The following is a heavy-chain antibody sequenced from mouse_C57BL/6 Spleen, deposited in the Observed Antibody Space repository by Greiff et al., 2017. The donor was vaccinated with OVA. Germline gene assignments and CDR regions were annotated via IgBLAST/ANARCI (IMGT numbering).Heavy chain of an antibody. V-gene: IGHV14-2*01. Sequence: VQLKESGAELVKPGASVKLSCTASGFNIKDYYMHWVKQRTEQGLEWIGRIDPEDGETKYAPKFQGKATITADTSSNTAYLQLSSLTSEDTAVYYCARELIWGSSPAWFAYWGQGTLVTVSA. J-gene: IGHJ3*01. D-gene: IGHD1-1*01. CDR1: GFNIKDYY. CDR2: IDPEDGET. CDR3: ARELIWGSSPAWFAY.